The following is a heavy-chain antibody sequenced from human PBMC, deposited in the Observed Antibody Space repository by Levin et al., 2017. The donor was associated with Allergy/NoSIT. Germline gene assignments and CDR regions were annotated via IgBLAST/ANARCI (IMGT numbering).Heavy chain of an antibody. CDR1: GGSFSGYY. CDR2: INHSGST. J-gene: IGHJ6*03. Sequence: SQTLSLTCAVYGGSFSGYYWSWIRQPPGKGLEWIGEINHSGSTNYNPSLKSRVTISVDTSKNQFSLKLSSVTAADTAVYYCARGHFRATMVRGVMSHYYYMDVWGKGTTVTVSS. CDR3: ARGHFRATMVRGVMSHYYYMDV. V-gene: IGHV4-34*01. D-gene: IGHD3-10*01.